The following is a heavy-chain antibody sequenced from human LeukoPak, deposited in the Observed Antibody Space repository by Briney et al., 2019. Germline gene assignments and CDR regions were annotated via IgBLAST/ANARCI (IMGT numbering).Heavy chain of an antibody. CDR2: ISGSGGST. J-gene: IGHJ4*02. CDR1: GFTFSSYA. CDR3: AKDMTYYYDSSGYY. V-gene: IGHV3-23*01. Sequence: PGGSLRLSCAASGFTFSSYAMSWVSQAPGKGLEWVSAISGSGGSTYYADSVKGRFTISRDNSKNTLYLQMNSLRAEDTAVYYCAKDMTYYYDSSGYYWGQGTLVTVSS. D-gene: IGHD3-22*01.